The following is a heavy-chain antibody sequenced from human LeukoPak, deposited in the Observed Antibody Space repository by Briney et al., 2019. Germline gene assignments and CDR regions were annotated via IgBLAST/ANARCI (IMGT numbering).Heavy chain of an antibody. V-gene: IGHV3-21*01. Sequence: GGSLRLSCAASGFTFSSYSINWVRQAPGKGLEWVSSISSSSSYIYYADSVKGRFTISRDNAKNSLYLQMNSLRAEDTAVYYCARRMASTLGYCSSTSCYGAFDIWGQGTMVTVSS. J-gene: IGHJ3*02. CDR2: ISSSSSYI. D-gene: IGHD2-2*01. CDR1: GFTFSSYS. CDR3: ARRMASTLGYCSSTSCYGAFDI.